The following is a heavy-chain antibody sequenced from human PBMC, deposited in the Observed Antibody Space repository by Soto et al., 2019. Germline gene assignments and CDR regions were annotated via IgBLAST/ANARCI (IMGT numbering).Heavy chain of an antibody. J-gene: IGHJ4*02. D-gene: IGHD6-19*01. CDR2: IYYIGST. CDR3: ARHLPSGWYYFDY. Sequence: SETLSLTCTVSGGSISSSSYYWGWIRQPPGKGREWIGSIYYIGSTYYNPSLKSRVTISVDTSKNQFSLKLSSVTAADTAVYYCARHLPSGWYYFDYWGQGTLVTVSP. CDR1: GGSISSSSYY. V-gene: IGHV4-39*01.